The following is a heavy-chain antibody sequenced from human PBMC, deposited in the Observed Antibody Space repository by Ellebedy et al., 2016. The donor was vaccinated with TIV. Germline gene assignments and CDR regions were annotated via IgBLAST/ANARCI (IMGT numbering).Heavy chain of an antibody. D-gene: IGHD6-19*01. Sequence: AASVKVSCKASAYSFTDYYIHWVRQAPGQGLEWMGWVNPNSGGTIYAQRFQGRVSMTRDTSINTAYMELSSLSSDDTAVYYCARGVSGFFDSWGQGTLVTVSS. J-gene: IGHJ4*02. CDR3: ARGVSGFFDS. CDR1: AYSFTDYY. V-gene: IGHV1-2*02. CDR2: VNPNSGGT.